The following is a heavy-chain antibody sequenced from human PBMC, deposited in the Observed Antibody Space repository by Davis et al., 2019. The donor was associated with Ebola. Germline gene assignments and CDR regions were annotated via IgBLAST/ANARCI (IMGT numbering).Heavy chain of an antibody. CDR3: AKDRVATTLYYYYYMDV. D-gene: IGHD5-12*01. CDR1: GLTFSTYT. Sequence: GESLKISCAASGLTFSTYTMHWVRQAPGKGLEWVAFISFDENNQYYADSVKGRFTISRDNAKNSLYLQMSSLRAEDTAVYYCAKDRVATTLYYYYYMDVWGKGTTVTVSS. J-gene: IGHJ6*03. CDR2: ISFDENNQ. V-gene: IGHV3-30-3*01.